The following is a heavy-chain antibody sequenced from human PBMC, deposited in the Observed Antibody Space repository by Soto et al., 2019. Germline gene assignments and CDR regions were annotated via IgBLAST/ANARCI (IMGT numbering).Heavy chain of an antibody. CDR1: GGSISSSSYY. Sequence: SETLSLTCTVSGGSISSSSYYWAWIRQPPGKGLEWIGTIYYSGSTYYNPSLKSRVTISVDTSKSQFSLKLSSVTAADTAVYYCASLLYYDSSGFYHSFDYWGQGTLVTVSP. V-gene: IGHV4-39*01. CDR2: IYYSGST. J-gene: IGHJ4*02. D-gene: IGHD3-22*01. CDR3: ASLLYYDSSGFYHSFDY.